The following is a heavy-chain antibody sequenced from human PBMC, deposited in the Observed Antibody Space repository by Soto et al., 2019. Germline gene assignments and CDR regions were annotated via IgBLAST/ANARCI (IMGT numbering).Heavy chain of an antibody. D-gene: IGHD3-16*01. CDR3: AMVDNYVTPTPQDV. J-gene: IGHJ6*02. CDR1: GYIFVNYG. CDR2: IRPYSGNT. V-gene: IGHV1-18*01. Sequence: QVQLVQSGDEVRKPGSSVKVSCKDSGYIFVNYGIAWVRQAPGQGLEWMGWIRPYSGNTHYASKVQCRLTMTTDTPTSTADMDVGSLTSDDTAVYYCAMVDNYVTPTPQDVWGQGTTFTVSS.